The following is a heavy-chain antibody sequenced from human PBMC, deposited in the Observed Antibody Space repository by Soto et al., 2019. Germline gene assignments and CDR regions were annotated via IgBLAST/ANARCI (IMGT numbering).Heavy chain of an antibody. CDR1: GGSISSGGYY. J-gene: IGHJ4*02. Sequence: QVQLQESGTGQVKPSQTLSLTCTVSGGSISSGGYYWSWIRQPPGKGLEWIGYIYYSGSTYYNPSLNSRATISVDTSTNQVSLKLCSVTAADTAVYYCARAHSGDLDYCGQGTLVTVSS. V-gene: IGHV4-31*03. D-gene: IGHD7-27*01. CDR2: IYYSGST. CDR3: ARAHSGDLDY.